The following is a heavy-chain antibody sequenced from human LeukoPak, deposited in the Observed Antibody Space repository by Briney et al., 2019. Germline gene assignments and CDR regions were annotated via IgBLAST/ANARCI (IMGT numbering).Heavy chain of an antibody. CDR1: GFTLSFYS. V-gene: IGHV3-48*04. Sequence: GGSLRLSCTASGFTLSFYSMNWVRQAPGKGLEWVSHISSSSSNIFYADSVKGRFTISRDNAQNSLYLHMNSLRADDTAVYYCAREKSNWGYDYWGQGTLVTVSS. D-gene: IGHD7-27*01. J-gene: IGHJ4*02. CDR2: ISSSSSNI. CDR3: AREKSNWGYDY.